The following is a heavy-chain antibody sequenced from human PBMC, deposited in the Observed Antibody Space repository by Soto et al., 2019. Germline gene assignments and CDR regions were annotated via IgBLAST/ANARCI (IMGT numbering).Heavy chain of an antibody. V-gene: IGHV4-61*01. CDR3: ARESCPSRKLRTTYSFDL. D-gene: IGHD2-15*01. J-gene: IGHJ4*02. Sequence: SETLSLTCTVSGGSVSSDNHYWTWIRQPPGKGLEWIGYAHYSGSTNYNPSLKSRVTISADTSKNQLSLRLTSVTAADSAIYFCARESCPSRKLRTTYSFDLWGPGTLVTGSS. CDR1: GGSVSSDNHY. CDR2: AHYSGST.